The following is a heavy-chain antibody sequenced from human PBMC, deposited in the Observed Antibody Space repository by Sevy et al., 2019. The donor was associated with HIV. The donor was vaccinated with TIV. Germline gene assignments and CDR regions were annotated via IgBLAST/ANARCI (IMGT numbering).Heavy chain of an antibody. CDR1: GFTSGDYI. CDR2: IRSKTYGGTT. Sequence: GGSLRLSCTPSGFTSGDYILTWVRQTPGKGLEWVGFIRSKTYGGTTEYAASVKGRFTISRHDSKNVAYLRMNSLKTEDTAVYYCTRTSYYYDSGSYYGMDVWGQGTTVTVSS. V-gene: IGHV3-49*04. CDR3: TRTSYYYDSGSYYGMDV. D-gene: IGHD3-10*01. J-gene: IGHJ6*02.